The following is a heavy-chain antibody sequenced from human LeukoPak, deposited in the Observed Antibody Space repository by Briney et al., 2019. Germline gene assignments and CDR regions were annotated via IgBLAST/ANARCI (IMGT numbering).Heavy chain of an antibody. D-gene: IGHD3-22*01. CDR1: GFTFSSYG. CDR3: AKDSWANYYDTYYYYYMDV. J-gene: IGHJ6*03. CDR2: ISYDGSNK. V-gene: IGHV3-30*18. Sequence: GGSLRLSCAASGFTFSSYGMHWVRQAPGKGLEWVAVISYDGSNKYYADSVKGRFTISRDNSKNTLYLQMNSLRAEDTAVYYCAKDSWANYYDTYYYYYMDVWGKGTTVTVSS.